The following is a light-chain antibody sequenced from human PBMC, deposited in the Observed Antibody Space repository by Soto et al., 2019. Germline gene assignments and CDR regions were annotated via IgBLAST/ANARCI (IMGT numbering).Light chain of an antibody. CDR3: QQRSNWPRT. Sequence: IVLTQSSVTLSLSPGERATLSCRASQNISSYLIWYQQKPGKAPRLLMYDVSNRATGIPARFSGSGSGTDLTLTISSLEPEDLAVYYCQQRSNWPRTFGQGTKVDIK. CDR1: QNISSY. J-gene: IGKJ1*01. CDR2: DVS. V-gene: IGKV3-11*01.